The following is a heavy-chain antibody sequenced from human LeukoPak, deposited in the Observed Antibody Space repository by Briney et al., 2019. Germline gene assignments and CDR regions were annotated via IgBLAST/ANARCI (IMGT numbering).Heavy chain of an antibody. D-gene: IGHD1-26*01. CDR1: GASVGSAGYY. CDR2: IYYISNT. V-gene: IGHV4-61*08. Sequence: SEALSLTCTVSGASVGSAGYYWSWIRQPPGGGLEWIGYIYYISNTNYNPSLKSRVTMSVDPSKNQFSLKLNSVTAADTAVYYCARTQSQSGSYRYYFGYWGQGTLVTVSS. CDR3: ARTQSQSGSYRYYFGY. J-gene: IGHJ4*02.